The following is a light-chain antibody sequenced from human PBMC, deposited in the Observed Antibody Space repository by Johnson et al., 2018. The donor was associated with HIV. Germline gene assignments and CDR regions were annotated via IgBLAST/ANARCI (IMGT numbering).Light chain of an antibody. J-gene: IGLJ1*01. CDR3: GTWDSSLIAGCYV. V-gene: IGLV1-51*01. Sequence: QSVLTQPPSVSAAPGQKVTISCSGSSSNIGNNYVSWYQQLPGTAPKLLIYDNNKRPSGIPDRFSGSKSGTSATLGITGLQTGDEADYYCGTWDSSLIAGCYVVGTGTKVTVL. CDR2: DNN. CDR1: SSNIGNNY.